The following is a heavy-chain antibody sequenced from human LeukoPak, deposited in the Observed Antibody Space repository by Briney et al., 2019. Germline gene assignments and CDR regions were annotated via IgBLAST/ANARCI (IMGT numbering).Heavy chain of an antibody. V-gene: IGHV3-48*03. CDR2: ISSSGSPI. D-gene: IGHD6-13*01. CDR1: GFPFSSYE. Sequence: GGSLGLSCAASGFPFSSYEMNWVRQAPGKGREGGSYISSSGSPIYYADSVKGRFTISRDNAKNSLYLQMNSLRAEDTAVYYCAREGYSSSWYTDYWGQGTLVTVSS. CDR3: AREGYSSSWYTDY. J-gene: IGHJ4*02.